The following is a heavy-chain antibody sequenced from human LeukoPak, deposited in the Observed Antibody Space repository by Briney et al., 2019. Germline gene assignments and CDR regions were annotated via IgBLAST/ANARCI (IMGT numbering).Heavy chain of an antibody. CDR1: GYTFTSYD. CDR2: MNPNSGNT. J-gene: IGHJ6*03. Sequence: GASVKVSCKASGYTFTSYDINWVRQATGQGLEWMGWMNPNSGNTGYAQKFQGRVTITRNTSISTAYMELSSLGSEDTAVYYCARVGYSYGLGYYMDVWCKGTTVTVSS. CDR3: ARVGYSYGLGYYMDV. D-gene: IGHD5-18*01. V-gene: IGHV1-8*03.